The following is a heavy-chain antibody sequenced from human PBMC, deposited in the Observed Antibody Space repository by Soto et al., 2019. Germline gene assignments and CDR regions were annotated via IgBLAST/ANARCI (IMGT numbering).Heavy chain of an antibody. Sequence: SVKVSCKASGGTFSSYAISWVRQAPGQGLEWMGGIIPIFGTANYAQKFQGRVTITADESTSAAYMELSSLRSEDTAVYYCARDYYGSGTFTPAETPYYYYGMDVWGQGTKVTVSS. CDR1: GGTFSSYA. D-gene: IGHD3-10*01. V-gene: IGHV1-69*13. J-gene: IGHJ6*02. CDR3: ARDYYGSGTFTPAETPYYYYGMDV. CDR2: IIPIFGTA.